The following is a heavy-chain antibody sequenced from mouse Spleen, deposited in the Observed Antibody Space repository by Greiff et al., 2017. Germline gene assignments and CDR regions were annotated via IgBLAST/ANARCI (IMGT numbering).Heavy chain of an antibody. CDR1: GYSITSGYY. Sequence: EVKLQESGPGLVKPSQSLSLTCSVTGYSITSGYYWNWIRQFPGNKLEWMGYISYDGSNNYNPSLKNRISITRDTSKNQFFLKLNSVTTEDTATYYCARVVDRYDVAMDYWGQGTSVTVSS. CDR3: ARVVDRYDVAMDY. D-gene: IGHD2-14*01. V-gene: IGHV3-6*01. CDR2: ISYDGSN. J-gene: IGHJ4*01.